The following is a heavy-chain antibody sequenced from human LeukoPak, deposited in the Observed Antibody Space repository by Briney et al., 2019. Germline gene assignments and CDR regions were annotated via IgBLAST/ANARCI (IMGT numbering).Heavy chain of an antibody. V-gene: IGHV4-31*03. CDR3: ARDRFPVDTAMATGYYYYYGMDV. CDR2: IYYSGST. CDR1: GGSISSSSYY. D-gene: IGHD5-18*01. Sequence: PSETLSLTCTVSGGSISSSSYYWGWIRQPPGKGLEWIGYIYYSGSTYYNPSLKSRVTISVDTSKNQFSLKLSSVTAADTAVYYCARDRFPVDTAMATGYYYYYGMDVWGQGTTVTVSS. J-gene: IGHJ6*02.